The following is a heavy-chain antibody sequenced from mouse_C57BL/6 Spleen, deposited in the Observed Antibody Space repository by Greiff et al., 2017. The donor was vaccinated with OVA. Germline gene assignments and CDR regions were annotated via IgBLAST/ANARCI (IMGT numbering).Heavy chain of an antibody. D-gene: IGHD3-2*02. Sequence: VKLQESGPGLVAPSQSLSLTCTVSGFSLTSYGVHWVRPPPGKGLEWLVVIWSDGSPTYNSAPKSRLSISKDNSKSQVDLKMNSLQTDDTARYYCARQGTAQATGAMDYWGQGTSVTVSS. CDR1: GFSLTSYG. CDR2: IWSDGSP. V-gene: IGHV2-6-1*01. CDR3: ARQGTAQATGAMDY. J-gene: IGHJ4*01.